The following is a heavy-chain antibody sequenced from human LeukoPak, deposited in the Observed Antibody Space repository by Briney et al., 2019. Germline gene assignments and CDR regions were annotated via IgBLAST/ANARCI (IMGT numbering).Heavy chain of an antibody. J-gene: IGHJ4*02. CDR2: ISYDGSKT. CDR3: AKDPWGYCGDDCFSEFDY. V-gene: IGHV3-30*18. CDR1: GFIFGNYG. Sequence: PGGSLRLSCVASGFIFGNYGMHWVRQAPGKGLEWVAVISYDGSKTYYADSVKGRFTISRDKSRNTLYLQMNSLRTEDTAVYYCAKDPWGYCGDDCFSEFDYWGQGTLVTVSS. D-gene: IGHD2-21*02.